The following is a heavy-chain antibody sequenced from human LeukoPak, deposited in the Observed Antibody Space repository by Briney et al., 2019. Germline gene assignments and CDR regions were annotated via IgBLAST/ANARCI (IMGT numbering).Heavy chain of an antibody. V-gene: IGHV1-46*01. J-gene: IGHJ4*02. CDR3: ARTSRGYSGYDWRYNWNDQTPRPTRSQYYFDY. Sequence: ASVKVSCKASGYTFTSYYMHWVRQAPGQGLEWMGIINPSGGSTSYAQKFQGRVTMTRDMSTSTVYMELSSLRSEDTAVYYCARTSRGYSGYDWRYNWNDQTPRPTRSQYYFDYWGQGTLVTVSS. CDR2: INPSGGST. CDR1: GYTFTSYY. D-gene: IGHD5-12*01.